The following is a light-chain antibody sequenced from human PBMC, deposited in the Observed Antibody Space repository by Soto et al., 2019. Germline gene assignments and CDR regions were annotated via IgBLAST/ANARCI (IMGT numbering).Light chain of an antibody. CDR1: IIGSKS. CDR2: DDS. V-gene: IGLV3-21*02. CDR3: QVWHSSSDHYV. Sequence: SYERTQSPSVSVAIGQTARMTCGGNIIGSKSVHWYQQKPGQAPVLVVYDDSDRPSGIPERFSGSNSGITATLTISRVEAGDEADYYCQVWHSSSDHYVFVTGTKVTVL. J-gene: IGLJ1*01.